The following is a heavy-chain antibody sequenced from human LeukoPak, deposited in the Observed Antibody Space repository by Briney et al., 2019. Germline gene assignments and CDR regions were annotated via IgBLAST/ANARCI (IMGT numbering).Heavy chain of an antibody. CDR3: AKDVAPDSGWDLDY. J-gene: IGHJ4*02. CDR2: IYNSGAKT. Sequence: GGSLRLSCAASGFTFSTYSMTWVRQGPGKGLEWVSSIYNSGAKTFYADSVKGRFTISRDNSRNTLYLQMNSLRVEDTAVYYCAKDVAPDSGWDLDYWGQGTLVTVSS. CDR1: GFTFSTYS. D-gene: IGHD6-19*01. V-gene: IGHV3-23*01.